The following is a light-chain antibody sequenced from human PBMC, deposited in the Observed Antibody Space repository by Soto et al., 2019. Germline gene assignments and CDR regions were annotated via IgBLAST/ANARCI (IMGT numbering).Light chain of an antibody. V-gene: IGLV2-8*01. CDR1: SSDVGGYNY. CDR2: EVT. Sequence: QSALTQPPSASGSPGQSVTISCTGSSSDVGGYNYVSWYQQHPDKAPKLMIYEVTKRPSGVPDRFSGSKSGDTASLTVSGLQAEDEADYYCSSYAGNNNLVFGGGTKLTVL. J-gene: IGLJ3*02. CDR3: SSYAGNNNLV.